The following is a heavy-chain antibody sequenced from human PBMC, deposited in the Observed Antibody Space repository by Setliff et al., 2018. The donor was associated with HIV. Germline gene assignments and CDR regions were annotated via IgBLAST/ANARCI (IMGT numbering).Heavy chain of an antibody. V-gene: IGHV4-39*01. CDR3: AREIPYSYGGRGHPL. J-gene: IGHJ4*02. Sequence: SETLSLTCTVSGGSISSTSYYWGWIRQPPGTGLEWIGSISSSGNTYYNPSLKSRVTISVDTSKNQFSLKLSSVTAADTAVYYCAREIPYSYGGRGHPLWGQGTLVTVSS. D-gene: IGHD3-22*01. CDR2: ISSSGNT. CDR1: GGSISSTSYY.